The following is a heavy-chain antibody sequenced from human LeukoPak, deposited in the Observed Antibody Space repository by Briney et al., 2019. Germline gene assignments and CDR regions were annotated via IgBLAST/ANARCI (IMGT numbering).Heavy chain of an antibody. J-gene: IGHJ4*02. CDR3: ARARLPQFILVLVAATRYFDY. V-gene: IGHV4-34*01. Sequence: SETLSLTCAVYGGSFSGYYWSWIRQPPGKGLEWIGEINHSGSTNYNPSLKSRVTISVDTSKNKFSLKLSSVTAADTAVYYCARARLPQFILVLVAATRYFDYWGQGTLVTVSS. CDR2: INHSGST. CDR1: GGSFSGYY. D-gene: IGHD2-15*01.